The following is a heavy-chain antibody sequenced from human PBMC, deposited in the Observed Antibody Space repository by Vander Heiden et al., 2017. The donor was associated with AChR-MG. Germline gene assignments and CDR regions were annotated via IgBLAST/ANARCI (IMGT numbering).Heavy chain of an antibody. Sequence: EVQLLESGGGLVQPGGSLRPPCAASGFSSSSYAMSWVRQAQGKGLEWVSAISGSGGSTYYADSVKGRFTISRDNSKNTLYLQMNSLRAEDTAVYYCAKPMTTVTMWWFDPWGQGTLVTVSS. V-gene: IGHV3-23*01. CDR3: AKPMTTVTMWWFDP. CDR1: GFSSSSYA. CDR2: ISGSGGST. J-gene: IGHJ5*02. D-gene: IGHD4-17*01.